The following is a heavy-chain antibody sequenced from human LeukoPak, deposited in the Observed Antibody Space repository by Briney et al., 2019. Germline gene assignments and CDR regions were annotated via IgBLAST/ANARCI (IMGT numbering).Heavy chain of an antibody. J-gene: IGHJ4*02. V-gene: IGHV3-21*01. CDR3: ARDFATYYSDY. D-gene: IGHD5-12*01. Sequence: GGSLRLSCAASGFTFSSYSMNWVRQAPGKGLEWVSSISSSSRYIYYADSVKGRFTISRDNAKNSLYLQMNSLRAEDTAVYYCARDFATYYSDYWGQGTLVTVSS. CDR2: ISSSSRYI. CDR1: GFTFSSYS.